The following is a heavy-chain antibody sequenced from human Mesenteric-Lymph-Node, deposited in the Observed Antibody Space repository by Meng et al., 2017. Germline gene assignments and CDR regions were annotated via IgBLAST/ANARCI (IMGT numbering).Heavy chain of an antibody. V-gene: IGHV3-23*01. D-gene: IGHD6-13*01. CDR3: AKDLWALAAAGSPFDY. Sequence: GESLKISCAASGFTFSDYYMSWIRQAPGKGLERVSTISGSGGSTYYAGSVKGRFTISRDNSKNTLYLQMNSLRAEDTALYYCAKDLWALAAAGSPFDYWGQGTLVTVSS. CDR1: GFTFSDYY. J-gene: IGHJ4*02. CDR2: ISGSGGST.